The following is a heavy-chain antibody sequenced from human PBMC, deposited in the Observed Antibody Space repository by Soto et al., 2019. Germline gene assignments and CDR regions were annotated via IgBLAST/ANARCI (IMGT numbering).Heavy chain of an antibody. D-gene: IGHD3-10*01. J-gene: IGHJ4*02. CDR1: GFSFSIFG. Sequence: QVHLVESGGGVVQPGTSLRLSCAASGFSFSIFGMHWVRQAPGKGLEWVAGIWYDGSNKYYADPVKGRFCISRDNSKNTLYLQMNSLRAEDTAVYYCARDDKDEYGADRGGFGCWGQGTLVTVSS. CDR3: ARDDKDEYGADRGGFGC. CDR2: IWYDGSNK. V-gene: IGHV3-33*01.